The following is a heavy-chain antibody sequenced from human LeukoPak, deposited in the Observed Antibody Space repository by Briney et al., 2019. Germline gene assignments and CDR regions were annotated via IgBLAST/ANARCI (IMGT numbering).Heavy chain of an antibody. CDR1: GFSFSDYD. J-gene: IGHJ4*02. V-gene: IGHV3-30*02. D-gene: IGHD1-26*01. Sequence: LSGGSLRLSCAASGFSFSDYDMHWVRQAPGKGLEWVTFIRYDGTNTYADSVKGRFIITRDNFKNTLYLQMNSLRLEDMAVYYCAKPSGSGADYWGRGTRVTVSS. CDR2: IRYDGTNT. CDR3: AKPSGSGADY.